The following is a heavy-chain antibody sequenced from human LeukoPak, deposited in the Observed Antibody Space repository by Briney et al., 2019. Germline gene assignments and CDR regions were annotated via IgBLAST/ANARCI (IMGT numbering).Heavy chain of an antibody. V-gene: IGHV4-59*01. Sequence: SETLSLTCTVSGGSISSYYWSWIRQPPGKGLEWIGYIYYSGSTNYNPPLKSRVTISVDTSKNQFSLKLSSVTAADTAVYYCAREVNRYCSSTSCRNWFDPWGQGTLVTVSS. D-gene: IGHD2-2*01. CDR1: GGSISSYY. CDR3: AREVNRYCSSTSCRNWFDP. J-gene: IGHJ5*02. CDR2: IYYSGST.